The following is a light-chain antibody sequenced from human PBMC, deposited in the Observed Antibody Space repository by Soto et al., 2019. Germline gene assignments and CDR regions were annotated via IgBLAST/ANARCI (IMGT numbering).Light chain of an antibody. Sequence: QSVLTQPPSASGSPGQSVTISCTGTSSDVGGYNYVSWYQQHPGKAPKLMIYAVSKRPSGVPDRLSGSKSGNSASLTVAELKAEDEADYYCTSYAGSNNLVFGGGTKRTGL. CDR1: SSDVGGYNY. J-gene: IGLJ2*01. CDR2: AVS. V-gene: IGLV2-8*01. CDR3: TSYAGSNNLV.